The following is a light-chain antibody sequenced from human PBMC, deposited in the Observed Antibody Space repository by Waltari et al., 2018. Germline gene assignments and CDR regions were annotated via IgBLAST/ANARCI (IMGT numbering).Light chain of an antibody. V-gene: IGKV3-11*01. CDR1: QSVSSY. J-gene: IGKJ4*01. CDR2: DAS. Sequence: EIVLTQSPATLSLSPGERATLSCRASQSVSSYLGWYQQKPGQAPRLLIYDASNRANVIPARFSGSVSGTDFTLTISSLEFEDFAVYYCQQRANWPLTFGGGTKVEIK. CDR3: QQRANWPLT.